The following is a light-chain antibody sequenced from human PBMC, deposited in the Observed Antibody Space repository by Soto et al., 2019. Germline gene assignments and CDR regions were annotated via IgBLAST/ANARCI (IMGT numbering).Light chain of an antibody. V-gene: IGKV3-20*01. Sequence: DIVLTQSPGTLSLSPGERATLSCRASQSVGENYVAWFQQKPDQAPRLLIYHASIRATGIPDNFGGSGSGTYFTLTISILEPGDSAVYYCHQYAFSPLTFGQGTTLEI. J-gene: IGKJ2*01. CDR1: QSVGENY. CDR3: HQYAFSPLT. CDR2: HAS.